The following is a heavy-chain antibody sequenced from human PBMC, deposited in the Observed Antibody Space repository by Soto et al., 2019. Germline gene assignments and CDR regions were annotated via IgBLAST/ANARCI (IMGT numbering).Heavy chain of an antibody. D-gene: IGHD3-10*01. J-gene: IGHJ4*02. CDR1: GFTFSSAW. V-gene: IGHV3-15*07. CDR3: TTRFVEGY. Sequence: PGGPLRLSCAAFGFTFSSAWMTWARQAPGKGMEWVGRIKRKIEGETTHYAAPVKGRFTISRDDSKNMLFLQLYSLKSEDTAVYYCTTRFVEGYWRQGPLVTVS. CDR2: IKRKIEGETT.